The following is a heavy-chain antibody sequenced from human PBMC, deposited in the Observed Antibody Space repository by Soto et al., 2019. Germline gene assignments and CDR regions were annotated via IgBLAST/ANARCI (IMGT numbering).Heavy chain of an antibody. CDR1: GFTFNTYA. CDR2: ITTRGART. D-gene: IGHD3-9*01. J-gene: IGHJ4*02. CDR3: ARYRSDGSASFDS. V-gene: IGHV3-23*01. Sequence: SLRLSCAASGFTFNTYAMTWVRQTPGKGLEWVSFITTRGARTYYADPVRGRFTISTDSSRNTLYLQMNSLRPDDTAVYFCARYRSDGSASFDSWGQGTRVTASS.